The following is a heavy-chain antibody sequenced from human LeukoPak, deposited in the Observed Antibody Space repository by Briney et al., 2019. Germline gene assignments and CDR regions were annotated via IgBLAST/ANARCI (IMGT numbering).Heavy chain of an antibody. V-gene: IGHV3-30-3*01. CDR2: ISYDGSNK. CDR1: GFTFSSYA. J-gene: IGHJ4*02. CDR3: AREEGSTLDY. D-gene: IGHD6-13*01. Sequence: GGSLRLSCAASGFTFSSYAMHWVRQAPGKGLEWVAVISYDGSNKYYADSVKGRFTISRDNPKNTLYLQMNSLRAEDTAVYYCAREEGSTLDYWGQGTLVTVSS.